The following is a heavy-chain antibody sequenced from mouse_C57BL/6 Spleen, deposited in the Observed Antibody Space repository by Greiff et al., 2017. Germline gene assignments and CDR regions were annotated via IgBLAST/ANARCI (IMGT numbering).Heavy chain of an antibody. D-gene: IGHD2-3*01. CDR2: IYPGSGST. V-gene: IGHV1-55*01. J-gene: IGHJ4*01. Sequence: VQLQQPGAELVKPGASVKMSCKASGYTFTSYWITWVKQRPGQGLEWIGDIYPGSGSTNYNEKFKSKATLTVDTSSSTAYMQRSSLTSEDSSVYYCARYDDPYYYAMDYWGQGTSVTVSS. CDR1: GYTFTSYW. CDR3: ARYDDPYYYAMDY.